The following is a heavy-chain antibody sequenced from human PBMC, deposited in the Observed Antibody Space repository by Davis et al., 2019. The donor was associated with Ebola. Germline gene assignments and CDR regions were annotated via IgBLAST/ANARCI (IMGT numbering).Heavy chain of an antibody. J-gene: IGHJ3*01. D-gene: IGHD1-20*01. CDR3: ASLRRTITGMDDGFDV. Sequence: GGSLRFSCKGSDNTFTNYWIGWVRQMPGKGLEWMGIIYTGDSDTRYSPSFRGQVTISADKSTRTAYLQWGRLKASDTAMYYCASLRRTITGMDDGFDVWGQGTMVTVSS. CDR2: IYTGDSDT. V-gene: IGHV5-51*01. CDR1: DNTFTNYW.